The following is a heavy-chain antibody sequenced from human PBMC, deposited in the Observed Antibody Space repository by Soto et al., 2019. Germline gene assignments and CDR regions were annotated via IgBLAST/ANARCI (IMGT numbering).Heavy chain of an antibody. Sequence: KPSETLSLTCTVSGGSVSSGSYYWSWIRQPPGKGLEWIGYIYYSGSTNYNPSLKSRVTISVDTSKNQFSLKLSSVTAADTAVYYCARPLGRGTYFDYWGQGTLVTVSS. CDR2: IYYSGST. CDR3: ARPLGRGTYFDY. V-gene: IGHV4-61*01. CDR1: GGSVSSGSYY. J-gene: IGHJ4*02. D-gene: IGHD7-27*01.